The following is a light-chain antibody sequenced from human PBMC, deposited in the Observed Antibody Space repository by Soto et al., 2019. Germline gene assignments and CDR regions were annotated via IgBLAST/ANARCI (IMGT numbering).Light chain of an antibody. CDR1: QNVGSSF. Sequence: EVELTQSPGFLSSSPGERATLSCRASQNVGSSFFSWYQQKPGQAPRLVIYDGSNRPRGIPDRFSGSGSGTDFTLTISTLEPEDFAVYYCQQSCSSPATFGQGTKVEI. J-gene: IGKJ1*01. CDR2: DGS. CDR3: QQSCSSPAT. V-gene: IGKV3-20*01.